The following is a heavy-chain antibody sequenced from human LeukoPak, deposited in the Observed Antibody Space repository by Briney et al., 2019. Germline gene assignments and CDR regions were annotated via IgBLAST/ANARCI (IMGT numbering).Heavy chain of an antibody. CDR1: GGSLSSSSYY. V-gene: IGHV4-39*07. D-gene: IGHD3-22*01. CDR3: ARIEADSSGYYYVVGGRFDP. Sequence: PSETLSLTCSVSGGSLSSSSYYWGWIRQPPGKGLEWIGEINHSGSTNYNPSLKSRVTISVDTSKNQFSLKLSSVTAADTAVYYCARIEADSSGYYYVVGGRFDPWGQGTLVTVSS. CDR2: INHSGST. J-gene: IGHJ5*02.